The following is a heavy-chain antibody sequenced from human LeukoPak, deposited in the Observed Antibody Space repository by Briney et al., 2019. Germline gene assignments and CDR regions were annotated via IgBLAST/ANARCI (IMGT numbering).Heavy chain of an antibody. Sequence: KTGGSLRLSCAASGLNFSSYSMNWVRQAPGKGLEWVSSISSSSSFRYYADSVKGRFTISRDNAKNSLYLQMNSLRAEDTAVYYCARESSGYFYWGQGTLVTVSS. J-gene: IGHJ4*02. V-gene: IGHV3-21*01. CDR3: ARESSGYFY. CDR2: ISSSSSFR. CDR1: GLNFSSYS. D-gene: IGHD3-22*01.